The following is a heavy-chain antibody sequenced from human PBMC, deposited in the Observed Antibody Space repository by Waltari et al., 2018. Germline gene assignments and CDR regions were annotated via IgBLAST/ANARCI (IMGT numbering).Heavy chain of an antibody. V-gene: IGHV1-69*05. CDR1: GGTFSSSA. Sequence: QVQLVQSGAEVKKPGSSVKVSCKASGGTFSSSAIGGVRPAPGQGLEWMGGIIPIFGTANYAQKFQGRVTITTDESTSTAYMELSSLRSEDTAVYYCARLATVARGGWFDPWGQGTLVTVSS. J-gene: IGHJ5*02. D-gene: IGHD5-12*01. CDR2: IIPIFGTA. CDR3: ARLATVARGGWFDP.